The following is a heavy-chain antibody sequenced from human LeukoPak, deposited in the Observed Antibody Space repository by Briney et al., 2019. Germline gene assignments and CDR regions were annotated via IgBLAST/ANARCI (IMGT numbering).Heavy chain of an antibody. Sequence: SETLSLTLTGTGGFISRYYWSWIRPPPGQGLEWIGYIYYSGSTNYNPSLKSRVTISVDTSKNQFSLKLSSVTAADTAVYYCARDVGGGDGYPDAFDIWGQGTMVTVSS. D-gene: IGHD5-24*01. J-gene: IGHJ3*02. CDR1: GGFISRYY. CDR2: IYYSGST. CDR3: ARDVGGGDGYPDAFDI. V-gene: IGHV4-59*01.